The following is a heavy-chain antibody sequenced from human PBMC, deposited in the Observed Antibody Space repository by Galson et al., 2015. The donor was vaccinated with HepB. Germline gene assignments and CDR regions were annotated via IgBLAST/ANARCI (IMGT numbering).Heavy chain of an antibody. V-gene: IGHV3-33*01. CDR2: IWYDGSNK. D-gene: IGHD2-8*01. CDR1: GFTFSSYG. J-gene: IGHJ4*02. CDR3: ARAGGYCTNGVCYSSYYFDY. Sequence: SLRLSCAASGFTFSSYGMHWVRQAPGKGLEWVAVIWYDGSNKYYADSVKGRFTISRDNSKNTLYLQMNSLRAEDTAVYYCARAGGYCTNGVCYSSYYFDYWGQGTLVTVSS.